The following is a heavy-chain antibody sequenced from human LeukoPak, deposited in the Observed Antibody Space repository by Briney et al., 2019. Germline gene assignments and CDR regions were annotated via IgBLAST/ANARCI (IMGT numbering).Heavy chain of an antibody. CDR1: GFTFSSYA. V-gene: IGHV3-23*01. CDR3: AKVDGDYYDSSGYYSPDY. D-gene: IGHD3-22*01. CDR2: ISGSGGST. Sequence: GGSLRLSCAASGFTFSSYAMSWVRQAPGKGLEWVSAISGSGGSTYYADSVKGRFTISRDNSKNTLYLQMNSLRAEDTAVYYCAKVDGDYYDSSGYYSPDYWGQGTLVTVSS. J-gene: IGHJ4*02.